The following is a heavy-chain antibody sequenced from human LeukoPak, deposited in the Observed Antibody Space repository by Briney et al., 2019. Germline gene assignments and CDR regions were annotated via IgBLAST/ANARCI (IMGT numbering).Heavy chain of an antibody. CDR3: ARELHCSSASCYNLDWFGP. CDR2: MNPNSGNT. Sequence: ASVKVSCKASGYTFTSYDINWVRQAPGQGLEWMGWMNPNSGNTGYAQKFQGRVTMTRNTSISTAYMELSSLRSEDTAVYYCARELHCSSASCYNLDWFGPWGQGTLVTVSS. CDR1: GYTFTSYD. J-gene: IGHJ5*02. D-gene: IGHD2-2*02. V-gene: IGHV1-8*01.